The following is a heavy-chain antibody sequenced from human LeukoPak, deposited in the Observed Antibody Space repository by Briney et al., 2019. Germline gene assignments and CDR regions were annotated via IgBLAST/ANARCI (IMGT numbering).Heavy chain of an antibody. V-gene: IGHV1-2*02. CDR2: IKPNSGDT. J-gene: IGHJ5*02. CDR3: ATNILVRDIINWFDP. D-gene: IGHD3-10*01. CDR1: GYSFADYY. Sequence: ASVKVSCKASGYSFADYYMNWVRQGPGQGLEWVGWIKPNSGDTRSAQKFQGRVTMTRDTSISTAYMELSSLRYDDTAVYYCATNILVRDIINWFDPWGQGTLVTVSS.